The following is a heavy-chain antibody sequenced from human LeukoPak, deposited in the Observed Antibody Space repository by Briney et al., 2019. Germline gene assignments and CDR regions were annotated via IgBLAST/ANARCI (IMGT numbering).Heavy chain of an antibody. V-gene: IGHV3-30*18. CDR2: ISYDGSIK. J-gene: IGHJ5*02. CDR1: GFTFGTYG. Sequence: PGGSLRLSCAASGFTFGTYGMHWVRQAPGKGLEWVAVISYDGSIKYYADSVKGRFTISRDNSKNTLYLQMNSLRAEDTAVYYCAKDRGDYYDSPRFDPWGQGTLVTVSS. D-gene: IGHD3-22*01. CDR3: AKDRGDYYDSPRFDP.